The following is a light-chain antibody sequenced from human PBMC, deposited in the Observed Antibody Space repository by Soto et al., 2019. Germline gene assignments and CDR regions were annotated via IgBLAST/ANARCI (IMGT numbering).Light chain of an antibody. V-gene: IGLV1-44*01. Sequence: QSVLTQPPSASGTPGQRVTLSCSGSSSNIGSYSINWYQHLPGTAPKLLIYNNSGRPSGVPDRFSGSRSDTSASLAITGLQSEDEADYYCAAWDDSLNGVVFGGGTKLTVL. CDR3: AAWDDSLNGVV. CDR1: SSNIGSYS. J-gene: IGLJ2*01. CDR2: NNS.